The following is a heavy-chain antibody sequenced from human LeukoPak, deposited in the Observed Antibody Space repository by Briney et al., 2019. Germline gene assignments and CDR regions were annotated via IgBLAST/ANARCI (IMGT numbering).Heavy chain of an antibody. J-gene: IGHJ5*02. D-gene: IGHD3-10*01. V-gene: IGHV5-51*01. CDR2: IYPGDSDT. Sequence: GESLKISCKGSGYSFTSYWIGWVRQMPGKGLEWMGIIYPGDSDTRYSPSFQGQVTISADKSISTAYLQWSSLKASDTAMYYCARSYYYGSGSYYNSLNWFYPWGQGTLVTVSS. CDR3: ARSYYYGSGSYYNSLNWFYP. CDR1: GYSFTSYW.